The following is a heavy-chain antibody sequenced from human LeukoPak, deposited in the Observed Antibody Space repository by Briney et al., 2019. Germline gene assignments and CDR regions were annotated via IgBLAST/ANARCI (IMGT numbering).Heavy chain of an antibody. D-gene: IGHD6-13*01. CDR2: IQYDVSSE. V-gene: IGHV3-30*02. CDR1: GFTFSSYG. CDR3: AREYSGRCIHAFHS. Sequence: GGSLRLSCAASGFTFSSYGMHWVRQAPGKGLEWVAFIQYDVSSEYYADWVKGRFTVSRENSKDTVYLQMNSLRAEDTAVYYCAREYSGRCIHAFHSWGQGTTVTVSS. J-gene: IGHJ3*02.